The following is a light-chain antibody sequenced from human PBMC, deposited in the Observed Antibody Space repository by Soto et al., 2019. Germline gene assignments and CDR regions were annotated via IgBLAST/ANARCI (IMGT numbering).Light chain of an antibody. J-gene: IGKJ3*01. CDR1: ESLYTY. Sequence: EIVLSQSPATLSLYQGETATLSCRASESLYTYFAWFQQRPGQAPRLLIYDTSNRAAGVPARFSGSGSGTDYTLTIRSLEPDDFAVSYCQQHTYWPRRTFGPGTKVDIK. V-gene: IGKV3-11*01. CDR2: DTS. CDR3: QQHTYWPRRT.